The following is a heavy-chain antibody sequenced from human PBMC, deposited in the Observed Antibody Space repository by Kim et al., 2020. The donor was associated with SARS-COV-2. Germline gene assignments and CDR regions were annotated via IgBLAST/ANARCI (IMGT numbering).Heavy chain of an antibody. J-gene: IGHJ4*02. CDR3: ARDRVTIFGVVSMNYFDY. Sequence: GGSLRLSCAASGFTFSSYEMNWVRQAPGKGLEWVSYISSSGSTIYYADSVKGRFTISRDNAKNSLYLQMNSLRAEDTAVYYCARDRVTIFGVVSMNYFDYWGQGTLVTLSS. CDR2: ISSSGSTI. CDR1: GFTFSSYE. V-gene: IGHV3-48*03. D-gene: IGHD3-3*01.